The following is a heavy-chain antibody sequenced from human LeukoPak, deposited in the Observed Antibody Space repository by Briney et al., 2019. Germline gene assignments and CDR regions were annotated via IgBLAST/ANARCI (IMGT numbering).Heavy chain of an antibody. CDR1: GLSLSPIGVG. CDR2: LYWYDDK. Sequence: SGPTLVKPRQTRTLIWTFSGLSLSPIGVGVVWMRQPPGKDLEWLALLYWYDDKLYIPTLKSRLTIPKNTSKNQVVLTMTNMDPVDTATYYCAHRRPCSSTSCYLVFDYWGKGTLVTVS. D-gene: IGHD2-2*01. V-gene: IGHV2-5*01. CDR3: AHRRPCSSTSCYLVFDY. J-gene: IGHJ4*02.